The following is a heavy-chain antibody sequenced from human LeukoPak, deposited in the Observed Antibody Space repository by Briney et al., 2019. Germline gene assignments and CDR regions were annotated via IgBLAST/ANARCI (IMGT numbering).Heavy chain of an antibody. J-gene: IGHJ4*02. D-gene: IGHD3-3*01. CDR1: GFTFDDYA. CDR3: AKESRASFWSGEGSYYFDY. V-gene: IGHV3-9*01. CDR2: ISWNSGSI. Sequence: GGSLRLSCAASGFTFDDYAMHWVRQAPGKGLEWVSGISWNSGSIGYADSVKGRFTISRDNAKNSLYLQMNSLRAEDTAVYYCAKESRASFWSGEGSYYFDYWGQGTLVTVSS.